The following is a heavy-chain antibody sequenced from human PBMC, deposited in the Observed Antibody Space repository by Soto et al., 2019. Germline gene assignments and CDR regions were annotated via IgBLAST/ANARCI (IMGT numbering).Heavy chain of an antibody. V-gene: IGHV3-53*02. CDR3: ARGDPFAV. Sequence: EVHLVETGGGLIQPGGSLRLSCAASGFTVNNTYMSWVRQPPGKGLEWVSIIYSGGDTYYADSVKGRFTISRDSSKNTVYIQMNNLRAEDTAVYYCARGDPFAVWGQGTLVTVSS. J-gene: IGHJ4*02. CDR1: GFTVNNTY. CDR2: IYSGGDT.